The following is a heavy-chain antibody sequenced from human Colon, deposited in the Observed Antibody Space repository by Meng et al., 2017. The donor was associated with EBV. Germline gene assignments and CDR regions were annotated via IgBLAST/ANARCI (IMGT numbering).Heavy chain of an antibody. J-gene: IGHJ4*02. CDR2: INHSGST. CDR3: ARGPGGSYYLYYFDY. V-gene: IGHV4-34*01. D-gene: IGHD1-26*01. Sequence: QEQLQQWGAGLLKPSETLSLTCAVYGGSFSGYYWSWIRQPPEKGLEWIGEINHSGSTNYNPSLKSRVTISVDTSKKQFSLKLSSVTAADTAVYYCARGPGGSYYLYYFDYWGQGTLVTVSS. CDR1: GGSFSGYY.